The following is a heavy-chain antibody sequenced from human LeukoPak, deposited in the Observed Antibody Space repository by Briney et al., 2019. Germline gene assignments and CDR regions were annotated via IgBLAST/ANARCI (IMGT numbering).Heavy chain of an antibody. CDR2: INHWGST. V-gene: IGHV4-34*01. J-gene: IGHJ4*02. CDR1: VWSFIGYF. CDR3: ARRGYSYGYRYLNY. D-gene: IGHD5-18*01. Sequence: SETLSLTCAVYVWSFIGYFWSWIRQPPGKGLEGMGEINHWGSTNYKPSRKSGVPISVDQSKNQFPLILRCVTAADTAVYYCARRGYSYGYRYLNYWGQGTLVTVSS.